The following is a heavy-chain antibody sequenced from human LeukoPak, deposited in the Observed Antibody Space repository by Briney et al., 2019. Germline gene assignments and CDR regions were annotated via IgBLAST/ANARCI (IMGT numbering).Heavy chain of an antibody. CDR3: AGGGYSYGLAYYYYGMDV. D-gene: IGHD5-18*01. CDR1: GGSISSYY. Sequence: PSETLSLTCTVSGGSISSYYWSWIRQPPGKGLEWIGYIYYSGSTNYNPSLKSRVTISVDTSKNQFSLKLSSVTAADTAVYYCAGGGYSYGLAYYYYGMDVWGKGTTVTVSS. V-gene: IGHV4-59*01. CDR2: IYYSGST. J-gene: IGHJ6*04.